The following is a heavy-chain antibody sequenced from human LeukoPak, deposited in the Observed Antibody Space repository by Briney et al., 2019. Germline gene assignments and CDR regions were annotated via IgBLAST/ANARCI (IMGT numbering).Heavy chain of an antibody. Sequence: GGSLRLSCAASGFTFDDYAMHWVRQAPGKGLEWVSGISWNSGSIGYADSVKGRFTISRDNAKNSLYLQMNSLRAEDTALYYCARDRSGPFDIWGQGTMVTVSS. V-gene: IGHV3-9*01. D-gene: IGHD1-26*01. CDR2: ISWNSGSI. CDR3: ARDRSGPFDI. CDR1: GFTFDDYA. J-gene: IGHJ3*02.